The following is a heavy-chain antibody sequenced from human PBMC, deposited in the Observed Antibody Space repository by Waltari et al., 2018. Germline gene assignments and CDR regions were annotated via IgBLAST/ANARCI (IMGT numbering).Heavy chain of an antibody. CDR3: ARDYCDRTNCHGMDV. J-gene: IGHJ6*02. D-gene: IGHD3-22*01. CDR2: ISYNERNI. V-gene: IGHV3-30*04. CDR1: EFTFSSYA. Sequence: QVQLVESGGGVVQPGRSLRLSCTASEFTFSSYAMHWVRQAPGKVLEWVAVISYNERNIYYVDSVKGRFTISRDNSKKMLYLQMNSLIIEDTAVYYCARDYCDRTNCHGMDVWGQGTTVTVSS.